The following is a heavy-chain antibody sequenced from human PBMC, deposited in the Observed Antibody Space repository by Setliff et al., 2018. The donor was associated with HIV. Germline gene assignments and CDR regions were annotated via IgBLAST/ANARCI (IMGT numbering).Heavy chain of an antibody. V-gene: IGHV1-24*01. CDR1: GHRLTELS. D-gene: IGHD3-9*01. CDR3: ATSGFYDILTGPTPGAFDI. J-gene: IGHJ3*02. Sequence: GASVNVSCKVSGHRLTELSIHWVRQAPGEGLEWVGGFDPEDDETVYAEKFQGRVTMTEDTSTDTAYMALSSLGSEDTAMYYCATSGFYDILTGPTPGAFDIWGQGTLVTVSS. CDR2: FDPEDDET.